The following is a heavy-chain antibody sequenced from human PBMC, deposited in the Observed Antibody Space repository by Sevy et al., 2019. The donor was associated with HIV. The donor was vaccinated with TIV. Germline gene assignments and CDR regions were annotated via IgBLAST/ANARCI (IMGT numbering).Heavy chain of an antibody. CDR1: GDSVSGHSAA. CDR3: ARGGSAVTGTTFVLAFDI. V-gene: IGHV6-1*01. J-gene: IGHJ3*02. CDR2: TYYRSKWYT. Sequence: QSQTLSLTCAISGDSVSGHSAAWNWIRQSPSRVLEWLGRTYYRSKWYTDFAVSVKSRITINPDTSKNQFSLHLNSVTPEDTAMYYCARGGSAVTGTTFVLAFDIWGQGTMVTVSS. D-gene: IGHD1-20*01.